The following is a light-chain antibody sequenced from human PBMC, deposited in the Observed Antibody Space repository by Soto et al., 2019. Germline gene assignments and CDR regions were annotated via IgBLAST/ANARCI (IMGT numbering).Light chain of an antibody. CDR2: EDN. J-gene: IGLJ2*01. CDR3: GTWDGSLSAGV. Sequence: QSVLTQPPSVSAAPGQKDTISCSGSNSNIGTNYVCWYQQVPGTAPKLLIFEDNKRPSGIPDRFSGSKSGTSATLGITGLQTGDEADYYCGTWDGSLSAGVFGGGTKLTVL. CDR1: NSNIGTNY. V-gene: IGLV1-51*02.